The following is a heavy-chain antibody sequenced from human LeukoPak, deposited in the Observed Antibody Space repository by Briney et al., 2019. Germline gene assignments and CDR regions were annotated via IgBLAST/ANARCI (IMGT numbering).Heavy chain of an antibody. Sequence: GGSLRLSCAASGFTFDDYAMHWVRQAPGKGLEWVSGISWNSGNIGYADSVKGRFTISRGNAKNSLYLQMNSLRAEDTALYYCAKDRITVAGIVDYWGQGTLVTVSS. CDR1: GFTFDDYA. CDR2: ISWNSGNI. D-gene: IGHD6-19*01. CDR3: AKDRITVAGIVDY. V-gene: IGHV3-9*01. J-gene: IGHJ4*02.